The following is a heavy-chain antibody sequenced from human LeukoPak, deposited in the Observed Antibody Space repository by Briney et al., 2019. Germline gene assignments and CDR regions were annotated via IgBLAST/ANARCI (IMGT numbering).Heavy chain of an antibody. V-gene: IGHV3-66*01. Sequence: GGSLRLSCAASGFTVSSNYMSWVRQAPGKGLEWVSVIYSGGSTDYKDSVKDRFIISRDNSKNTLYLQMNSLRAEDTAVYYCARGGLDYWGQGTLVTVSS. CDR3: ARGGLDY. CDR1: GFTVSSNY. J-gene: IGHJ4*02. CDR2: IYSGGST.